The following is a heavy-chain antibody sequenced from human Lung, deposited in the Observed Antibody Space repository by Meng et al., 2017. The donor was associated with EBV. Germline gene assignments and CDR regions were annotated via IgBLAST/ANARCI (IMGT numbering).Heavy chain of an antibody. CDR1: GGSFRWSFSGYF. J-gene: IGHJ4*02. CDR2: INDSGST. CDR3: ARSTFDY. D-gene: IGHD1-26*01. V-gene: IGHV4-34*01. Sequence: QVQLPQWGAGLLKPSGTLSRTCAVYGGSFRWSFSGYFWSWIRQAPGKGLEWIGEINDSGSTDYNPSLKSRLTISVDRSKSQFSLELSSVTAADTAVYYCARSTFDYWGQGTLVTVSS.